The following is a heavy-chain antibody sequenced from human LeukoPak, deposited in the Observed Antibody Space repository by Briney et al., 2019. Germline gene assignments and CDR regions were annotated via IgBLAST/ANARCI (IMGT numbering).Heavy chain of an antibody. V-gene: IGHV1-2*02. Sequence: GASVKVSCKASGYTFTGYYMHWVRQAPGQGLEWMGWINPNSGGTNYAQKFQGRVTMTRDTSISTAYMELSRLRSDDTAVYYCARGEGYDFWSGYYPLLFDPWGQGTLVTVSS. J-gene: IGHJ5*02. D-gene: IGHD3-3*01. CDR2: INPNSGGT. CDR1: GYTFTGYY. CDR3: ARGEGYDFWSGYYPLLFDP.